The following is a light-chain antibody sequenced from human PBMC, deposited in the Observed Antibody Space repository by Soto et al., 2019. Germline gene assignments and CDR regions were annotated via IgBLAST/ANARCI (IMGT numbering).Light chain of an antibody. Sequence: DIQMTQSPSSVTASVGDRVTFTCRASRDITTYLAWYKQRPGTAPKLLIFDVSTLQSGVPSRISGSGSGREFTLTISRLQPEDVGTYYCQQIYRFPPTFGGGSKVAIK. V-gene: IGKV1-12*01. CDR2: DVS. J-gene: IGKJ4*01. CDR3: QQIYRFPPT. CDR1: RDITTY.